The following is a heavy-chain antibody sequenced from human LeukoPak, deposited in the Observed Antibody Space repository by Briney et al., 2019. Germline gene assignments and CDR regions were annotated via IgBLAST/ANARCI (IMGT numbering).Heavy chain of an antibody. V-gene: IGHV3-13*01. Sequence: PGGSLRLSCTASGFTLGSHDMHWVRHIPGQGLEWVAAVSSGFHAFFADSVQSRFTVSREDARNSLYLQMNSLRAGDTAVYYCVREARGYHYTYFDYWGQGTLVTVSS. CDR3: VREARGYHYTYFDY. J-gene: IGHJ4*02. D-gene: IGHD5-18*01. CDR2: VSSGFHA. CDR1: GFTLGSHD.